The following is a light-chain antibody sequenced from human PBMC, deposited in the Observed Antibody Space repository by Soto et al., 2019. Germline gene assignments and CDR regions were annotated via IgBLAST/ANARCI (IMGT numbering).Light chain of an antibody. CDR3: QQYSRSPGT. CDR2: NAS. J-gene: IGKJ1*01. V-gene: IGKV3-20*01. CDR1: QSVTGSF. Sequence: EVVLTQSPGTLSLSPGERATLSCRASQSVTGSFSAWYQQKPGQAPRLLIYNASSRATGIPDRFSGSGSGTDFTLTISRLEPEDFAVYYCQQYSRSPGTFGQGTKVDIK.